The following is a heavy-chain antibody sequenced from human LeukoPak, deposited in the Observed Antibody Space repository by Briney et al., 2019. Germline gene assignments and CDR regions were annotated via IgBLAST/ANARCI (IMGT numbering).Heavy chain of an antibody. J-gene: IGHJ4*02. Sequence: GRSLRLSCAASGFIFTDYAMHWVRQAPGKGLEWVALVSYDGRNENYADSVKGRFTISRDTSKSTLYLQMNSLRGEDTAVYYCARDRHYYGSGSVQGDYWGRGTLVTVSS. CDR1: GFIFTDYA. D-gene: IGHD3-10*01. V-gene: IGHV3-30*04. CDR3: ARDRHYYGSGSVQGDY. CDR2: VSYDGRNE.